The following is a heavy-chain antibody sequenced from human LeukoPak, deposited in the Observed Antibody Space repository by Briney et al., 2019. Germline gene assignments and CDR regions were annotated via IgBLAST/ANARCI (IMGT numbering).Heavy chain of an antibody. J-gene: IGHJ6*02. CDR2: IKSKTDGGTT. Sequence: GGSLRLSCAASGFTFSNAWMSWVRQAPGKGLEWVGRIKSKTDGGTTDYAAPVKGRFTISRDDSKNTLYLQMNSLKTEDTAVYYCTTDILYYHGMDVWGQGTTVTVSS. CDR3: TTDILYYHGMDV. V-gene: IGHV3-15*01. CDR1: GFTFSNAW.